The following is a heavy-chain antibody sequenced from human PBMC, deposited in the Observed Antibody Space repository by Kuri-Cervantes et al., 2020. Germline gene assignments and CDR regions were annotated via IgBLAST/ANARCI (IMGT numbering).Heavy chain of an antibody. V-gene: IGHV1-2*04. CDR1: GYTLTELS. CDR3: AREGSGGPDYWYFDL. CDR2: INPNSGGT. D-gene: IGHD1-26*01. J-gene: IGHJ2*01. Sequence: ASVKVSCKVSGYTLTELSMHWVRQAPGQGLEWMGWINPNSGGTNYAQKFQGWVTMTRDTSISTAYMELSRLRSDDTAVYYCAREGSGGPDYWYFDLWGRGTLVTVSS.